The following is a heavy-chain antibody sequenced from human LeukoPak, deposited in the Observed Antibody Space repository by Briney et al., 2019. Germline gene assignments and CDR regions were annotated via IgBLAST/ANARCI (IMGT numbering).Heavy chain of an antibody. J-gene: IGHJ6*03. CDR3: ATGSSGWDYYMDV. V-gene: IGHV1-2*02. D-gene: IGHD6-19*01. CDR1: RNIFTGHY. Sequence: ASVKVSCKASRNIFTGHYMHWVRQAPGQGLEWMGWTNLNSGDTNHAQKFQGRVTMTEDTSTDTAYMELSSLRSEDTAVYYCATGSSGWDYYMDVWGKGTTVTVSS. CDR2: TNLNSGDT.